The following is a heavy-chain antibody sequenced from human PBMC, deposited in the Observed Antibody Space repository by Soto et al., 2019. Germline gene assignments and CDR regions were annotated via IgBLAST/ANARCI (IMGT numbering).Heavy chain of an antibody. CDR1: GYTFTSYD. Sequence: QVQLVQSGAEVKKPGASVKVSCKASGYTFTSYDINWVRQATGQGLEWMGWMNPNSGNTGYAQKFQGRVTMTRNTXXSTAYMELSSLRSEDTAVYYCARGCVRSGGSCYRYWGQGTLVTVSS. CDR2: MNPNSGNT. V-gene: IGHV1-8*01. D-gene: IGHD2-15*01. CDR3: ARGCVRSGGSCYRY. J-gene: IGHJ4*02.